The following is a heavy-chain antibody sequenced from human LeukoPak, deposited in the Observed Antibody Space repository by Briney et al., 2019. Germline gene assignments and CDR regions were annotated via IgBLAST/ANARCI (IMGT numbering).Heavy chain of an antibody. D-gene: IGHD6-13*01. CDR2: INPSSGDT. CDR1: GYSFTDYY. Sequence: ASVKVSCKASGYSFTDYYIHWVRQAPGEGLDWMGWINPSSGDTKYAQKFQDRVTMTRDTSISTAYMEVRRLRSDDTAVYYCARDLAPYSSSWYDAWCAFDIWGQGTMVTVSS. J-gene: IGHJ3*02. CDR3: ARDLAPYSSSWYDAWCAFDI. V-gene: IGHV1-2*02.